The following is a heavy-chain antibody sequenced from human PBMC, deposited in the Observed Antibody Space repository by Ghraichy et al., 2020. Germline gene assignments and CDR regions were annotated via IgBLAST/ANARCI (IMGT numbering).Heavy chain of an antibody. J-gene: IGHJ5*02. CDR1: GYTFTGYY. CDR2: INPNSGGT. V-gene: IGHV1-2*02. CDR3: ARKYDSSGYYSGNWFDP. Sequence: ASVKVSCKASGYTFTGYYMHWVRQAPGQGLEWMGWINPNSGGTNYAQKFQGRVTMTRDTSISTAYMELSRLRSDDTAVYYCARKYDSSGYYSGNWFDPWGQGTLVTVSS. D-gene: IGHD3-22*01.